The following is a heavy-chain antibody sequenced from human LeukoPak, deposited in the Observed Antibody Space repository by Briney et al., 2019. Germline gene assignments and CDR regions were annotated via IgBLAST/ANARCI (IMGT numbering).Heavy chain of an antibody. Sequence: AGGSLRLSCAASGFTFSSYEMNWVRQAPGKGLEWVSYISSSGSTIYYADSVKGRFTISRDNAKNSLYLQMNSLRAEDTAVYYCARSGEEVVYYYYYYMDVWGKGTTVTISS. J-gene: IGHJ6*03. D-gene: IGHD3-16*01. CDR3: ARSGEEVVYYYYYYMDV. V-gene: IGHV3-48*03. CDR2: ISSSGSTI. CDR1: GFTFSSYE.